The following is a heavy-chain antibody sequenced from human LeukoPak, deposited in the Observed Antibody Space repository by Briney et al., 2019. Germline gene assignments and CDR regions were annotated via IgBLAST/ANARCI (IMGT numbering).Heavy chain of an antibody. Sequence: SETLSLTCXVSGGSITDXXXXXXXQPPXXXLXXXXYIYSSGSANYDPSLKSRVTISVDTXKSQFSLQLRSVTAADTAVYYCARFFWSGSKRLDYWGLGTLVTVSS. J-gene: IGHJ4*02. CDR2: IYSSGSA. CDR1: GGSITDXX. V-gene: IGHV4-59*08. CDR3: ARFFWSGSKRLDY. D-gene: IGHD3-3*01.